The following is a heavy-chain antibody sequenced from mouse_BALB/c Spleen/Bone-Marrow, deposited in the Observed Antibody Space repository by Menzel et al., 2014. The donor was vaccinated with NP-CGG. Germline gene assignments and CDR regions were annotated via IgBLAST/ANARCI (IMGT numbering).Heavy chain of an antibody. CDR3: TRRSLLSDYYALDY. CDR2: INPSNGGT. Sequence: VQLQQSGAELVKPGASVKLSCKASGYTFTSFYMYWVKQRPGQGLEWIGDINPSNGGTNFNEKFRKKATLTDDTSSSTAYMEFSSLTSEDSAVYYCTRRSLLSDYYALDYWGQGTSVTVSS. D-gene: IGHD6-1*01. J-gene: IGHJ4*01. CDR1: GYTFTSFY. V-gene: IGHV1S81*02.